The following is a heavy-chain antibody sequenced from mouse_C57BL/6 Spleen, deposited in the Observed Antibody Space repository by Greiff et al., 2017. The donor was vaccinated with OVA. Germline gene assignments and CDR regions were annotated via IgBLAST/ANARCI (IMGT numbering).Heavy chain of an antibody. CDR2: INPYSGGT. D-gene: IGHD2-5*01. J-gene: IGHJ4*01. CDR3: ARGPYYSKGLYYAMDY. CDR1: GYTFTDYY. V-gene: IGHV1-19*01. Sequence: VQLQQSGPVLVKPGASVKMSCKASGYTFTDYYMNWVKQSHGKSLEWIGVINPYSGGTSYNQKFKGKATLTVDKSSSTAYMELNSLTSEDSAVYYCARGPYYSKGLYYAMDYWGQGTSVTVSS.